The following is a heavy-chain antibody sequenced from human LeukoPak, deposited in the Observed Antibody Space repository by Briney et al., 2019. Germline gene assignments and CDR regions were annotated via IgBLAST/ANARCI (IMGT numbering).Heavy chain of an antibody. CDR1: EFTLSGYW. V-gene: IGHV3-74*01. Sequence: PGGSLRLSCAPSEFTLSGYWMHWVRQDPGNGLVWVSRISPDGSTTNYADSVRGRFTISRDNAKNTLYLQMSSLRADDTAVYYCARASANNYGLFDYWGQGTLVTVSS. D-gene: IGHD5-18*01. CDR3: ARASANNYGLFDY. J-gene: IGHJ4*02. CDR2: ISPDGSTT.